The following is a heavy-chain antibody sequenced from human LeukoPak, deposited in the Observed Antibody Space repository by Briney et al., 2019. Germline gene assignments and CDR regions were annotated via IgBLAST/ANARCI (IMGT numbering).Heavy chain of an antibody. J-gene: IGHJ4*02. D-gene: IGHD3-10*01. CDR2: IYYSGST. V-gene: IGHV4-61*01. Sequence: PSETLSLTCTVSGGSFSSGSYYWSWLRQPPGTGLEWIGYIYYSGSTNYNPSLKSRVTISVDTSKNQFSLKLSSVTAADTAVYYCARGQKIPRGGFDYWGQGTLVTVSS. CDR1: GGSFSSGSYY. CDR3: ARGQKIPRGGFDY.